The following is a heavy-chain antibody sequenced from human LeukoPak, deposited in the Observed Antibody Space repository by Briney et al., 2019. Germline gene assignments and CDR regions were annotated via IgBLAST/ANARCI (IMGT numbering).Heavy chain of an antibody. J-gene: IGHJ6*03. CDR1: GGTFSSYA. CDR3: ASPASSTYYYYYYYMDV. Sequence: SVTVSFKASGGTFSSYAISWVRQAPGQGLEWMGGIIPIFGTANYAQKFQGRVTVTTDESTSTAYMELSSLRSEDTAVYYCASPASSTYYYYYYYMDVWGKGATVTVSS. V-gene: IGHV1-69*05. CDR2: IIPIFGTA. D-gene: IGHD2-2*01.